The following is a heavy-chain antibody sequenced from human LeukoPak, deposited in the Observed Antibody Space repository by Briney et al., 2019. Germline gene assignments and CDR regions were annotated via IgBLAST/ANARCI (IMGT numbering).Heavy chain of an antibody. CDR2: ISSSGNTA. J-gene: IGHJ5*02. CDR3: ARGNTYYLDTSWWFDP. CDR1: GFTFKTFE. D-gene: IGHD3-22*01. Sequence: NPGGSLRLSRAASGFTFKTFEMNWVRQAPGKGLEWLSYISSSGNTAYYADSVKGRFTISRDNSKNSLFLQMNSLRAEDTAVYYCARGNTYYLDTSWWFDPWGQGTLVTVPS. V-gene: IGHV3-48*03.